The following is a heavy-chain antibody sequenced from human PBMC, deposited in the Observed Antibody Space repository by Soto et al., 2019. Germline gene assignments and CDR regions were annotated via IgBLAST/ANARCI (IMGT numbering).Heavy chain of an antibody. CDR2: IKSKTDGGTT. CDR3: EGQLVLGGIDY. Sequence: EVQLVESGGGLVKPGGSLRLSCAASGFTFSNAWMSWVRQAPGKGLERVGRIKSKTDGGTTDYAAPVKGRFTISRDDSKNTLYLQMNSLKTEDTAVYYCEGQLVLGGIDYWGQGTLVTVSS. J-gene: IGHJ4*02. D-gene: IGHD6-13*01. V-gene: IGHV3-15*01. CDR1: GFTFSNAW.